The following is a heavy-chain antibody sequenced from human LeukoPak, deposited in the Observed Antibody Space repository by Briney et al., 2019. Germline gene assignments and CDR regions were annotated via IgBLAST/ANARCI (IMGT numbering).Heavy chain of an antibody. Sequence: ASVKVSCKASGYTFTGYYMHWVRQAPGQGLEWMGWINPNSGGTNYAQKFQGRVTMTRDTSISTAYMELSRLRSDDTAVDYCARVDHNWNYEGEGAFDIWGQGTMVTVSS. CDR1: GYTFTGYY. CDR2: INPNSGGT. V-gene: IGHV1-2*02. D-gene: IGHD1-7*01. J-gene: IGHJ3*02. CDR3: ARVDHNWNYEGEGAFDI.